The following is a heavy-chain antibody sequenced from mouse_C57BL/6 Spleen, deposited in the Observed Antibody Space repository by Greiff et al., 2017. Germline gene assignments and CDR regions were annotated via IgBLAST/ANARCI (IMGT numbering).Heavy chain of an antibody. D-gene: IGHD1-1*01. CDR3: STQENDYGSTYFAY. Sequence: VHVKQSGAELVRPGASVKLSCTASGFNIKDYYMHWVKQRPEQGLEWIGRIDPEDGDTEYAPKFQGKATMTADTSSNTAYLQLSSLTSEDTAVFYCSTQENDYGSTYFAYWGQGTLLTVSA. J-gene: IGHJ3*01. CDR2: IDPEDGDT. CDR1: GFNIKDYY. V-gene: IGHV14-1*01.